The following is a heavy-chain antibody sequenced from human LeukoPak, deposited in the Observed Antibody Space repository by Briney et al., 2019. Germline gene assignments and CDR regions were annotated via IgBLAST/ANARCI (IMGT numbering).Heavy chain of an antibody. Sequence: SETLSLTCTVSGGSISNYYWSWIRQAAGKGLEWIGRIYSSGNTYYNPSLKSRVSMSIDRSKNQFSLKLSSATAADTAVYYCARESYSSSTSGLHYWGQGTLVTVSS. CDR1: GGSISNYY. CDR3: ARESYSSSTSGLHY. CDR2: IYSSGNT. V-gene: IGHV4-4*07. D-gene: IGHD6-6*01. J-gene: IGHJ4*02.